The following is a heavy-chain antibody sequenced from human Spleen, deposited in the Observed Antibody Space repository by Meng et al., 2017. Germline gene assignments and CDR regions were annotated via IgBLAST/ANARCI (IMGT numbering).Heavy chain of an antibody. CDR1: GGSIGSGGYS. J-gene: IGHJ5*02. Sequence: QVQLQAFGSGLVEPFETLSLTCTVAGGSIGSGGYSRSWIRQPPGKGLEWIGYLYHSGSAYYNPSLKSRVTMSVDRSKNQSSLKLSSVTAADTAVYYCASYVSGTYRFDPWGQGTLVTVSS. V-gene: IGHV4-30-2*01. D-gene: IGHD3-10*01. CDR2: LYHSGSA. CDR3: ASYVSGTYRFDP.